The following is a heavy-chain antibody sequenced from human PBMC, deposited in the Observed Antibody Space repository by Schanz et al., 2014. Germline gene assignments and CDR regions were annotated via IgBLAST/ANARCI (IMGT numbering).Heavy chain of an antibody. CDR3: AVLGGFGELPLDY. Sequence: QVQLLESGGGLFKPGGSLRLSCAGSGFTFADYYMTWIRQAPGKGLEWISYVSSYDTTVSYADSVKGRFTISRDNAKNSVYLQMNSLRVEDTAVYYCAVLGGFGELPLDYRGQGTLVTVSS. V-gene: IGHV3-11*04. J-gene: IGHJ4*02. D-gene: IGHD3-10*01. CDR2: VSSYDTTV. CDR1: GFTFADYY.